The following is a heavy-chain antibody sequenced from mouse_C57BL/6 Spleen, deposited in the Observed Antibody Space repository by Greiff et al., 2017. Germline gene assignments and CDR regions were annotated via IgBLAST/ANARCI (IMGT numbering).Heavy chain of an antibody. Sequence: EVHLVESGEGLVKPGGSLKLSCAASGFTFSSYAMSWVRQTPEKRLEWVAYISSGGDYIYYADTVKGRFTISRDNARTTLYLQMSSLKSEVTAMYYCTRDGNFYYFDYWGQGTTLTVSS. V-gene: IGHV5-9-1*02. CDR2: ISSGGDYI. J-gene: IGHJ2*01. CDR3: TRDGNFYYFDY. D-gene: IGHD2-3*01. CDR1: GFTFSSYA.